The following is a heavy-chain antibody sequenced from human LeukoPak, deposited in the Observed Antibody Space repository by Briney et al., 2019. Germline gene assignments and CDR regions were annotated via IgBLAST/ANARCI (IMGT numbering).Heavy chain of an antibody. Sequence: GGSLRLSCEASGFTFSSYAMSWVRQAPGKGLEWVAALSGSGGATYYADSAKGRFTISRDNSKSTLYLQMNSLRDEDTAIYYCAKSSARVIMGHFDYWGQGTLVTVSS. CDR1: GFTFSSYA. D-gene: IGHD2-8*01. V-gene: IGHV3-23*01. J-gene: IGHJ4*02. CDR2: LSGSGGAT. CDR3: AKSSARVIMGHFDY.